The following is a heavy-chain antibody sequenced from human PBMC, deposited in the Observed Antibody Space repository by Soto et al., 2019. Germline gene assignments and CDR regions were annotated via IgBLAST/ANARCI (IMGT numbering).Heavy chain of an antibody. CDR2: ISGSGGST. Sequence: EVQLLESGGGLVQPGGSLRLSCAASGFTFSSYAMTWVRQAPGKGLEWVSAISGSGGSTYYADSVKGRFTISRDNSKNTLYLQMNSLRAEDTAVYYCAKGDFPHYYMDVWGKGTTVTVSS. J-gene: IGHJ6*03. V-gene: IGHV3-23*01. CDR1: GFTFSSYA. CDR3: AKGDFPHYYMDV.